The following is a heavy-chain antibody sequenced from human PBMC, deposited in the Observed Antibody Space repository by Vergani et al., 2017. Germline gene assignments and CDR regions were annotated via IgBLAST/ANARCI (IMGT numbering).Heavy chain of an antibody. J-gene: IGHJ4*02. CDR2: IQFDGSNQ. V-gene: IGHV3-30*02. D-gene: IGHD3-16*01. CDR1: GFTLSNYD. CDR3: AKHFRGWGIDY. Sequence: QVNLVGSGGGVVQPGRSLRLSCATSGFTLSNYDMQWIRQGPGKGLEFVAFIQFDGSNQYYADSVKGRFTLSRDFSKNTLYLQMNSLRTDDTATYYCAKHFRGWGIDYWGQGTQVIVSS.